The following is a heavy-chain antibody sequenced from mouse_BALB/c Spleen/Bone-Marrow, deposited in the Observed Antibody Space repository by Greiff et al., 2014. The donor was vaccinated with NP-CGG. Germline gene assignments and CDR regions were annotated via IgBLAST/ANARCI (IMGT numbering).Heavy chain of an antibody. CDR2: INPGSGGA. J-gene: IGHJ2*01. Sequence: VQLQQSGAELVRPGTAVNVSCKASGYAFTNYLIEWVKQRPGQGLEWIGVINPGSGGANYNEKFKGKATLTADKSSSTAYMQLSSLTSDGSAVYFCARFGRYYFDYWGQGTTLTVSS. CDR1: GYAFTNYL. CDR3: ARFGRYYFDY. V-gene: IGHV1-54*01.